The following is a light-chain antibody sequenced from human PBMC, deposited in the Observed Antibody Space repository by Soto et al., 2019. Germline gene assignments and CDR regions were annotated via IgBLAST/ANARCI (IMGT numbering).Light chain of an antibody. Sequence: QSVLTQPASVSGSPGQSITISCTGSSSDVGGYNYVSWYQQYLGKAPKLMIYEVTNRPSGVSYRFSGSKSGNTASLTISGLQAEDEADYYCSSYTSNSTWVFGGGTKLTVL. J-gene: IGLJ3*02. CDR1: SSDVGGYNY. V-gene: IGLV2-14*01. CDR3: SSYTSNSTWV. CDR2: EVT.